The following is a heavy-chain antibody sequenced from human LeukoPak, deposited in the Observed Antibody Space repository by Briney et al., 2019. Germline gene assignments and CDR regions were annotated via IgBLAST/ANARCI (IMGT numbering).Heavy chain of an antibody. D-gene: IGHD3-10*01. CDR1: GGSFSGYY. J-gene: IGHJ6*02. CDR3: ARGGLSGYYGSGRWYYGMDV. Sequence: KPSETLSLTCAVYGGSFSGYYWSWIRQPPGKGLEWIGEINHSGSTNYNPSLKSRVTISVDMSKNQFSLKLSSVTAADTAVYYCARGGLSGYYGSGRWYYGMDVWGQGTTVTVSS. V-gene: IGHV4-34*01. CDR2: INHSGST.